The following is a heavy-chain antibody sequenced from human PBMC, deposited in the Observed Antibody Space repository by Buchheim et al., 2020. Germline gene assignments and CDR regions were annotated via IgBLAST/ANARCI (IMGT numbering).Heavy chain of an antibody. D-gene: IGHD3/OR15-3a*01. CDR2: ISDEGSST. CDR1: GFTFSSYW. V-gene: IGHV3-74*01. Sequence: EVQLVESGGGLVQPGGSLRLSCAVSGFTFSSYWMHWVRQAPGKGLVWVSRISDEGSSTNYADSVKGRFTISRDSAKNTLYLQMNSLRVEDTAVYYCARGGLAGEFDYWGQGTL. CDR3: ARGGLAGEFDY. J-gene: IGHJ4*02.